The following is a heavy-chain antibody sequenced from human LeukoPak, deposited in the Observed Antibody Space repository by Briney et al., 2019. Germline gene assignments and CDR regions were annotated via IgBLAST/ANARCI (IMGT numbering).Heavy chain of an antibody. J-gene: IGHJ3*02. V-gene: IGHV4-34*01. CDR2: INHSGST. D-gene: IGHD3-22*01. CDR1: GGSFSGYY. Sequence: SETLSLTCAVYGGSFSGYYWSWIRQPPGKGLEWIGEINHSGSTNYNPSLKSRVTISVDTSKNQFSLKLSSVTAADTAVYYCARDSSGIVVVSDAFDIWGQGTMVTVSS. CDR3: ARDSSGIVVVSDAFDI.